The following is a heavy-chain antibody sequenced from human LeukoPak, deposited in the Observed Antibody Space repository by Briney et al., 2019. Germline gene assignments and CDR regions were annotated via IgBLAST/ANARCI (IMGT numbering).Heavy chain of an antibody. CDR2: IYSGGST. D-gene: IGHD3-22*01. J-gene: IGHJ4*02. CDR1: GFTFSSYW. CDR3: ARGTYYYDSSGYAFDY. V-gene: IGHV3-53*01. Sequence: GGSLRLSCAASGFTFSSYWMSWVRQAPGKGLEWVSVIYSGGSTYYADSVKGRFTISRDNSKNTLYLQMNSLRAEDTAVYYCARGTYYYDSSGYAFDYWGQGTLVTVSS.